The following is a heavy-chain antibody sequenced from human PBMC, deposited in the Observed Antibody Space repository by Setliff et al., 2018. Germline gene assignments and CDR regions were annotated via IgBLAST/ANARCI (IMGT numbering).Heavy chain of an antibody. CDR2: IYHSGST. J-gene: IGHJ4*02. Sequence: SETLSLTCAVSGYSISSDYYWGWIRQPPGKGLEWIGSIYHSGSTYYNPSPKSRVTISVDTSKNQFSLELSSVTAADTAVYYCAVTMVRGLGSFDYWGQGTLVTVSS. V-gene: IGHV4-38-2*01. CDR3: AVTMVRGLGSFDY. D-gene: IGHD3-10*01. CDR1: GYSISSDYY.